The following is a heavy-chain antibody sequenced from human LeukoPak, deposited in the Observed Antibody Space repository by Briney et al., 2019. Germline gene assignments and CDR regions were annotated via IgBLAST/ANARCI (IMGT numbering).Heavy chain of an antibody. V-gene: IGHV1-2*02. Sequence: ASVKVSCKASGYTFTGYYMHWVRQAPGQGLEWMGWINPNSGGTNYAQKFQGRVTMTRDTSISTAYMELSRLRSDDTAVYYCARVKWNSGGWYKFDYWGEGTLVTVSS. CDR1: GYTFTGYY. CDR3: ARVKWNSGGWYKFDY. D-gene: IGHD6-19*01. CDR2: INPNSGGT. J-gene: IGHJ4*02.